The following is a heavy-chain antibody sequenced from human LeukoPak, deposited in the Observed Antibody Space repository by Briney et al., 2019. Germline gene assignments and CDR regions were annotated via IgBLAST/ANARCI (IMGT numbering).Heavy chain of an antibody. Sequence: PSETLSLTCTVSGTSVSSGSYYWSWIRQPPGKGLEWIGYIYYSGSTNYNPSLKSRVTISVDTSKNQFSLQLNSVTPEDTAVYYCARSHHSYYFDYWGQGALVTVSS. J-gene: IGHJ4*02. V-gene: IGHV4-61*01. CDR1: GTSVSSGSYY. CDR3: ARSHHSYYFDY. D-gene: IGHD6-6*01. CDR2: IYYSGST.